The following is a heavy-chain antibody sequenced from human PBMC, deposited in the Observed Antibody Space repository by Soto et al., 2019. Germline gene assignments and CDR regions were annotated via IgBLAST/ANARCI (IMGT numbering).Heavy chain of an antibody. J-gene: IGHJ6*02. D-gene: IGHD6-6*01. CDR1: GGSISSYY. CDR3: ARDDQYSSSSYYYGMDV. Sequence: SETLSLTCTVSGGSISSYYWSWIRQPAGKGLEWIGRIYTSGSTNYNPSLKSRVTMSVDTSKNQFSLKLGSVTAADTAVYYCARDDQYSSSSYYYGMDVWGQGTTVTVSS. CDR2: IYTSGST. V-gene: IGHV4-4*07.